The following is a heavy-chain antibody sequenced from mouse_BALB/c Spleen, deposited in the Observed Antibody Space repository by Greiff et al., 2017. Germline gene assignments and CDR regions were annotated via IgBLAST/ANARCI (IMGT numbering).Heavy chain of an antibody. CDR2: ISSGGST. D-gene: IGHD1-2*01. V-gene: IGHV5-6-5*01. J-gene: IGHJ2*01. Sequence: EVQGVESGGGLVKPGGSLKLSCAASGFTFSSYAMSWVRQTPEKRLEWVASISSGGSTYYPDSVKGRFTISRDNARNILYLQMSSLRSEDTAMYYCAREGHYYGLDYWGQGTTLTVSS. CDR3: AREGHYYGLDY. CDR1: GFTFSSYA.